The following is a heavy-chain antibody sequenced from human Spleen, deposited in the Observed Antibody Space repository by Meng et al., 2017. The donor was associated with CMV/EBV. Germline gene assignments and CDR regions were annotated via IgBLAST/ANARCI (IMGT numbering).Heavy chain of an antibody. D-gene: IGHD3-22*01. CDR1: GDTFSSNYW. V-gene: IGHV4-4*02. CDR2: IHHGGAR. J-gene: IGHJ4*02. Sequence: SLNCAISGDTFSSNYWWSWVRQAPGKGLEWIGEIHHGGARTCNPSLKSRVTFSLDGSKTEFSLKLTSVTAADTAVYHCTRNGHYSLDSWSQGTLVTVSS. CDR3: TRNGHYSLDS.